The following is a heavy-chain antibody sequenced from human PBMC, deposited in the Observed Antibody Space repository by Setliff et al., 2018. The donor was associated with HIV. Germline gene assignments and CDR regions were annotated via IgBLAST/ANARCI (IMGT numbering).Heavy chain of an antibody. CDR2: IIPMFGTA. J-gene: IGHJ6*03. Sequence: SVKVSCKASGGTSSSYPITWVRQAPGQGLEWMGGIIPMFGTANYAQKFQGRVTITADASTKTAYMELSGLRSEDTAVYYCARGADGDFHYYMDVWGKGTTVTVSS. V-gene: IGHV1-69*13. CDR1: GGTSSSYP. D-gene: IGHD3-10*01. CDR3: ARGADGDFHYYMDV.